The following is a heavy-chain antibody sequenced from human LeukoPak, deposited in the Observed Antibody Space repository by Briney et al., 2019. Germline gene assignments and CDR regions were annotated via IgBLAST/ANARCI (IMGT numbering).Heavy chain of an antibody. CDR3: ARRSGSYRYYFDY. CDR2: IYYSGST. V-gene: IGHV4-39*01. J-gene: IGHJ4*02. D-gene: IGHD1-26*01. Sequence: PSETLSLTCTVSGGSISSSSYYWGWIRQPPGKGLEWIGSIYYSGSTYHNPSLKSRVTISVDTSKNQFSLKLSSVTAADTAVYYCARRSGSYRYYFDYWGQGTLVTVSS. CDR1: GGSISSSSYY.